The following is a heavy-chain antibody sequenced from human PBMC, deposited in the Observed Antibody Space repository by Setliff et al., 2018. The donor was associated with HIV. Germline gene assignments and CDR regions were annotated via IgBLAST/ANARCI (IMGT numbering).Heavy chain of an antibody. CDR3: ARIEASYYFDT. CDR1: GFTFGSYE. Sequence: GGSLRLSCVASGFTFGSYEMNWVRQAPGKGLEWVSNIGSIGGGGATHYADSVKGRFTISRDNAKNSVYLQMNSLRAEDTAVYYCARIEASYYFDTWGQGTLVTVSS. CDR2: IGSIGGGGAT. D-gene: IGHD3-10*01. V-gene: IGHV3-48*03. J-gene: IGHJ4*02.